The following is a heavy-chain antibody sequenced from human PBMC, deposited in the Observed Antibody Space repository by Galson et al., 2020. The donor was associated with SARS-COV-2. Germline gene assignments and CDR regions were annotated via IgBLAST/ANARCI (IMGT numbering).Heavy chain of an antibody. V-gene: IGHV6-1*01. Sequence: SQTLSLTCAISGDSVSSDSAAWNWIRQSPSRGLEWLGRTYYRSRWYSEFPLSVRSRITINPDTSKNQFSLQLKSVTPEDTAVYYCSRDRRGYYAMDVCGPGTTVTVSS. CDR2: TYYRSRWYS. D-gene: IGHD3-10*01. CDR1: GDSVSSDSAA. J-gene: IGHJ6*02. CDR3: SRDRRGYYAMDV.